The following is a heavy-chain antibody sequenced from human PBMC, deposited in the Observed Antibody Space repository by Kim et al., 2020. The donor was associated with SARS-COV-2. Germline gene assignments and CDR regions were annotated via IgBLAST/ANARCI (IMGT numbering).Heavy chain of an antibody. V-gene: IGHV3-30*01. Sequence: ADSVKDRFTISRDNSRNTLYLQMNSLRGEDMAVYYCAREDRRGSYYLLDYWGQGTLVTVSS. CDR3: AREDRRGSYYLLDY. J-gene: IGHJ4*02. D-gene: IGHD1-26*01.